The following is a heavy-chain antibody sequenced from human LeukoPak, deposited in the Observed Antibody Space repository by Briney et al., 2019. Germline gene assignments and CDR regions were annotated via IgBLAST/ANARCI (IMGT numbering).Heavy chain of an antibody. CDR3: AKRYYGSGIYDSHSFDY. CDR2: ISGSGVST. J-gene: IGHJ4*02. V-gene: IGHV3-23*01. D-gene: IGHD3-10*01. Sequence: GGSLRLSCAAYGFTFNDYGMSWVRQAPGKGLEWVSAISGSGVSTYYAGSEKGRFTVSRDNSKNTLYLQMNSLRAEERAVHYCAKRYYGSGIYDSHSFDYWGQGTLVTVSS. CDR1: GFTFNDYG.